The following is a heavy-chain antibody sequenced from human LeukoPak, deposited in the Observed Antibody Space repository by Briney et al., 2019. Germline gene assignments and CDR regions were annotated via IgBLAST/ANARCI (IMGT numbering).Heavy chain of an antibody. V-gene: IGHV3-23*01. J-gene: IGHJ4*02. Sequence: GGSLRLSCAPSGFTFSKYSMTWVRQAPGKGLEWVSSISGNVSSAYYADAVKGRFTISRDNSKNTLELQMDSLRAEDTAVYYCTKARSASSSSCDNYWGQGILVTVSS. CDR1: GFTFSKYS. CDR2: ISGNVSSA. D-gene: IGHD2-2*02. CDR3: TKARSASSSSCDNY.